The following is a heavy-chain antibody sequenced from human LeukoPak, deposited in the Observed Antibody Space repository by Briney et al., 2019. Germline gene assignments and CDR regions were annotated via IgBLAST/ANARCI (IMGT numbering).Heavy chain of an antibody. Sequence: SETLSLTCSVSGDSISSSTYYWGWIRQPPGKGLEWIGSIYYSGSTYYNPSLKSRVTISVDTSKNQFSLKLSSVTAADTAVYYCARDRTYYDFWSVDYYYMDVWGKGTTVTVSS. CDR3: ARDRTYYDFWSVDYYYMDV. D-gene: IGHD3-3*01. CDR1: GDSISSSTYY. J-gene: IGHJ6*03. V-gene: IGHV4-39*07. CDR2: IYYSGST.